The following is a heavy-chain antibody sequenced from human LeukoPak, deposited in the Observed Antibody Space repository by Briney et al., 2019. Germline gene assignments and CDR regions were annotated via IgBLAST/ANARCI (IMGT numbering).Heavy chain of an antibody. Sequence: SETLSLSCTVSGGSISSYYWSWIRQPPGKGLEWIGYIYYSGSTNYNPSLKSRVTISVDTSKNQFSLKLSSVTAADTAVYYCASRWGGRDFFDYWGQGILVTVSS. CDR1: GGSISSYY. CDR3: ASRWGGRDFFDY. D-gene: IGHD3-16*01. J-gene: IGHJ4*02. CDR2: IYYSGST. V-gene: IGHV4-59*12.